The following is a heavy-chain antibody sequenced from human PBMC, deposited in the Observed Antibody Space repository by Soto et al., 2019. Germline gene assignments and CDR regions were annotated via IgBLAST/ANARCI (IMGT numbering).Heavy chain of an antibody. Sequence: SVKVSCKASGGTFSSYAISWVRQAPGQGLEWMGGIIPIFGTATYAQKFQGRVTITADESTSTADMELGSLRSEDTAVYFCVYGGYYCSAGSCYSKPSYYYYGMDVWG. D-gene: IGHD2-15*01. CDR3: VYGGYYCSAGSCYSKPSYYYYGMDV. CDR2: IIPIFGTA. J-gene: IGHJ6*02. CDR1: GGTFSSYA. V-gene: IGHV1-69*13.